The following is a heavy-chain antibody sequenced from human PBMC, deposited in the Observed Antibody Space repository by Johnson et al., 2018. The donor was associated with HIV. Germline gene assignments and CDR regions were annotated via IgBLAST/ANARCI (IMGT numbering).Heavy chain of an antibody. CDR1: GIIFSHYG. V-gene: IGHV3-30*03. CDR3: ARERWSSYFGAFDI. D-gene: IGHD3-3*01. Sequence: VQLVESGGGVVQPGRSLRLSCAVSGIIFSHYGMHWVRQAPGKGLEWVALISYDGRDKHYVDSVKGRFTISRDNAKNSLYLQMSSLRGEDMTVYYCARERWSSYFGAFDIWGQGTMVTLSS. J-gene: IGHJ3*02. CDR2: ISYDGRDK.